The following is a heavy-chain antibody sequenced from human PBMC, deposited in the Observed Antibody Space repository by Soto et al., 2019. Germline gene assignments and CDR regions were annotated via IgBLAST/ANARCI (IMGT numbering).Heavy chain of an antibody. J-gene: IGHJ4*02. Sequence: QVQLQESGPGLVKPSETLSLTCTVSGGSISSYYWSWIRQPPGKGLEWIGYIYYSGSTNYNPSLKSRVTLSVDTSKNQFSRKLSSVTSADTAVYYCASSIAVFGYFDYWGQGTLVTVSS. CDR2: IYYSGST. CDR3: ASSIAVFGYFDY. D-gene: IGHD6-19*01. CDR1: GGSISSYY. V-gene: IGHV4-59*01.